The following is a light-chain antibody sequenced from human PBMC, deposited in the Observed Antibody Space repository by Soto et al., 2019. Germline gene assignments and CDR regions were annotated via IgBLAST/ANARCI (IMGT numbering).Light chain of an antibody. CDR2: SYN. Sequence: QSVLTQPPSASGTPGQRVTVSCSGSSSNIGRHGVNWYQQLPGAAPNLLIYSYNQRPSGVPDRFSVSTSGTSVSLTINGLQSEDEADYYCATWDDSLNGVVFGGGTKLTVL. CDR1: SSNIGRHG. V-gene: IGLV1-44*01. CDR3: ATWDDSLNGVV. J-gene: IGLJ3*02.